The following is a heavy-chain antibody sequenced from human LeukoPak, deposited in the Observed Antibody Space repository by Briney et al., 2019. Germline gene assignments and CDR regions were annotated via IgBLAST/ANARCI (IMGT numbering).Heavy chain of an antibody. V-gene: IGHV3-20*04. CDR2: INWNGGST. Sequence: PGGSLRLSCAASGFTFDDYGMSWVRQAPGKGLEWVSGINWNGGSTAYADSVKGRFTISRDNAKNSLYLQMNSLRAEDTAFYYCARDLWGSGSSQLATFDYWGQGTLVTVSS. J-gene: IGHJ4*02. D-gene: IGHD6-6*01. CDR1: GFTFDDYG. CDR3: ARDLWGSGSSQLATFDY.